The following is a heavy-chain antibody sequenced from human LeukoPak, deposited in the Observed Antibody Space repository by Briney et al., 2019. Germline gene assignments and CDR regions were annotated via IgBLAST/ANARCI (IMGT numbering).Heavy chain of an antibody. V-gene: IGHV3-7*01. CDR2: IKQDGSEK. CDR1: GITFSSYW. J-gene: IGHJ4*02. D-gene: IGHD3-3*01. CDR3: ARDFFDFWSGYSDGYFDY. Sequence: AGGSLRLSCAASGITFSSYWMSWVRQAPGKGLEWVANIKQDGSEKYYVDSVKGRFTISRDNAKNSLYLQMNSLRAEDTAVYYCARDFFDFWSGYSDGYFDYWGQGTLVTVFS.